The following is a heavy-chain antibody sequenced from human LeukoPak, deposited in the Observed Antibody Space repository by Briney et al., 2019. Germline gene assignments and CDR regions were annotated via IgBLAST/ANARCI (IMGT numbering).Heavy chain of an antibody. J-gene: IGHJ4*02. CDR3: ARAVTHYYDSSGYRYYFDY. D-gene: IGHD3-22*01. CDR2: IYTSGST. Sequence: SETLSLTCTVSGGSISSGSYYWSWIRQPAGKGLEWIGRIYTSGSTNYNPSLKGRVTISVDTSKNQFSLKLSSVTAADTAVYYCARAVTHYYDSSGYRYYFDYWGQGTLVTVSS. V-gene: IGHV4-61*02. CDR1: GGSISSGSYY.